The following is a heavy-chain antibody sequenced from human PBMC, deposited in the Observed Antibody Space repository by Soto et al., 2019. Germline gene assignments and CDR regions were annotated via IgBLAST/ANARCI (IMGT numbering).Heavy chain of an antibody. D-gene: IGHD1-7*01. CDR2: VYPSSGGT. CDR3: AKELQRGLDV. J-gene: IGHJ6*02. V-gene: IGHV1-2*02. CDR1: GYTFSVYH. Sequence: QVQLVQSGAEVKQLGASVKVSCKASGYTFSVYHLHWVRQAPGQGLEWMGWVYPSSGGTSYAQRFEGRVTMTRDTSINTAYMELSRLTSDDTAVYYCAKELQRGLDVWGQGITVIVSS.